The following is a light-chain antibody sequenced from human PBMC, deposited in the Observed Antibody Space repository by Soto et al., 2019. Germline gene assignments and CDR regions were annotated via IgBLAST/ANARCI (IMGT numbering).Light chain of an antibody. CDR1: QSLSINY. J-gene: IGKJ4*01. CDR3: QQYNSYLLT. V-gene: IGKV3-20*01. Sequence: ENVLTQSPGTLSLSPGERATLYCRASQSLSINYVAWYQQRPGQAPRLLIYAASRRATGIPDRFSGSGSGTEFTLTISSLQPDDFATYFCQQYNSYLLTFGGGTKVDIK. CDR2: AAS.